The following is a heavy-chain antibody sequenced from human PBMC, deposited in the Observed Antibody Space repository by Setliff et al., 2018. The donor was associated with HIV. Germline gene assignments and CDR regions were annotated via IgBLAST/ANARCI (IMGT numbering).Heavy chain of an antibody. CDR2: VYYIGST. CDR1: GGSIRSSGPGYY. J-gene: IGHJ4*02. CDR3: ARSQPDTIFGVVIFDY. D-gene: IGHD3-3*01. V-gene: IGHV4-39*01. Sequence: KTSETLSLTCTVSGGSIRSSGPGYYWGWVRQAPGGGLEWIGSVYYIGSTYYHPSLKSRVTISLDTSKNQLSLRLTSMTAADTAVYYCARSQPDTIFGVVIFDYWGQGKMVTVSS.